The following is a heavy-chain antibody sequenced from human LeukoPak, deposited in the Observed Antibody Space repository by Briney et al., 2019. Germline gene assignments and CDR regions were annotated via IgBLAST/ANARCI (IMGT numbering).Heavy chain of an antibody. Sequence: SGPTRGCPTQTLTLTCTFSGFSLSTRGMCVSWIRQPPGKALEWLARIDWADEKYFSTSLRTRLYISKDTSRNEVVLIVTNVDPVDTATYYCARTPNGRAEADYWGQGTLVTVSS. CDR1: GFSLSTRGMC. CDR2: IDWADEK. J-gene: IGHJ4*02. V-gene: IGHV2-70*11. D-gene: IGHD2-8*01. CDR3: ARTPNGRAEADY.